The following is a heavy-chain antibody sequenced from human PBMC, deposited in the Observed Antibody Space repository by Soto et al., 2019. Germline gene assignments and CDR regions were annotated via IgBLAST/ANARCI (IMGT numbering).Heavy chain of an antibody. CDR3: AKDVCRAGSFCYYFDY. CDR1: GFTFSNYG. V-gene: IGHV3-30*18. Sequence: GGSLRLSCAASGFTFSNYGMHWVRQAPGKGLEWVAVISYDESNKYYADSVKGRFTISRDNSKNTLYLQMNSLRAEDTALYYCAKDVCRAGSFCYYFDYWGQGTLVTVSS. J-gene: IGHJ4*02. CDR2: ISYDESNK. D-gene: IGHD1-26*01.